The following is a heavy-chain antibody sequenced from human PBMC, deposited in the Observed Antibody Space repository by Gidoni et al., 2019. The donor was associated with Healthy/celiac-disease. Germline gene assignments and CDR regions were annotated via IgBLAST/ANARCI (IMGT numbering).Heavy chain of an antibody. Sequence: QGPLVGSGGGVVQAGGSLRLSCAGSGFTFSSSGMHWVRQAPGKGLEWVAVISYDGSNKYYADSVKGRFTISRDNSKNTLYLQMNSLRAEDTAVYYCAKEYSSSSYFDYWGQGTLVTVSS. CDR3: AKEYSSSSYFDY. V-gene: IGHV3-30*18. D-gene: IGHD6-6*01. J-gene: IGHJ4*02. CDR1: GFTFSSSG. CDR2: ISYDGSNK.